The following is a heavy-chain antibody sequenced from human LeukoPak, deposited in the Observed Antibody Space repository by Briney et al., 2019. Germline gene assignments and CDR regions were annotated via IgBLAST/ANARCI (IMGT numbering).Heavy chain of an antibody. D-gene: IGHD3-22*01. Sequence: GRSLRLSCAASGFTFSSYAMHWVRQAPGKGLEWVAVISYDGSNKYYADSVKGRFTISRDNSKNTLYLQMNSLRAEDTAVYYCARDNRITMIVVVTGVFDYWGQGTLVTVSS. J-gene: IGHJ4*02. V-gene: IGHV3-30-3*01. CDR1: GFTFSSYA. CDR3: ARDNRITMIVVVTGVFDY. CDR2: ISYDGSNK.